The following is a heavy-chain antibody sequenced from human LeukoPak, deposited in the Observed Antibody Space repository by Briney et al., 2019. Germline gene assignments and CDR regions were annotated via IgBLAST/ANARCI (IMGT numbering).Heavy chain of an antibody. CDR3: ARARGMDDYGDFRIK. CDR1: GFTFSSYA. Sequence: AGGSLRLSCAASGFTFSSYALSWVRRAPGKGLEWVSGISGSGGSTYYADSVKGRFTISRDNSKNTLYLQMNSLRAEDTAVYYCARARGMDDYGDFRIKWGQGTLVTVSS. CDR2: ISGSGGST. J-gene: IGHJ4*02. D-gene: IGHD4-17*01. V-gene: IGHV3-23*01.